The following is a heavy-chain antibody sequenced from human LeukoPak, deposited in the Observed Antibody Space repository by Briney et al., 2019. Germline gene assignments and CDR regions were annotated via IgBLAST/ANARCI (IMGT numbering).Heavy chain of an antibody. CDR1: GYTFTGYY. Sequence: ASVKVSCKASGYTFTGYYMHWVRQAPGQGLEWMGWINPNSGGTNYAPKFQGRVTMTRDTSISTGYMELSGLTSDDTAVYFCATYYSDTSARDWGQGTLVTVSS. J-gene: IGHJ4*02. CDR3: ATYYSDTSARD. V-gene: IGHV1-2*02. CDR2: INPNSGGT. D-gene: IGHD3-22*01.